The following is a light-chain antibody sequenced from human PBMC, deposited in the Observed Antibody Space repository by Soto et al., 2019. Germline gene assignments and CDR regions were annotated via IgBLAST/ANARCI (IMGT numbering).Light chain of an antibody. J-gene: IGLJ1*01. V-gene: IGLV2-14*01. CDR2: EVS. Sequence: QSALAKPASGSGSPAQSITISCTGTSSDVGGYNYVSCYQQHPGKAPKLMIYEVSNRPSGVSNRFSGSKSGNTAPLTISGLQAEDEADYYCTSYTSSITYVFGTGTKVTVL. CDR3: TSYTSSITYV. CDR1: SSDVGGYNY.